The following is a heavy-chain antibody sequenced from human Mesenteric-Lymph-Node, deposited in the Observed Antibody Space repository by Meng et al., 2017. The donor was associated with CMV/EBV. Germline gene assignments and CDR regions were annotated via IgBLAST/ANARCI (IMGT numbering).Heavy chain of an antibody. CDR1: EFTISNYA. J-gene: IGHJ6*02. V-gene: IGHV3-23*01. D-gene: IGHD6-13*01. CDR3: AKVEAYSRSSEQIYSYYGMDV. Sequence: GGSLRPSFAASEFTISNYAMNWVRQAPGKGLEWVSTISDSGGSTDHADSVKGRFTIPRDNSKNTRYLQMNSLRAEDTAVYYCAKVEAYSRSSEQIYSYYGMDVWGQGTTVTVSS. CDR2: ISDSGGST.